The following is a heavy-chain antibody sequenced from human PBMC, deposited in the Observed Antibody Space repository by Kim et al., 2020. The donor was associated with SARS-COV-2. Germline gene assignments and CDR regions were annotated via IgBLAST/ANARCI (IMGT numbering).Heavy chain of an antibody. J-gene: IGHJ4*02. CDR3: AREKVAGVGDY. D-gene: IGHD6-19*01. V-gene: IGHV1-3*01. Sequence: TKDSQKFQGRVSITRDPSASTAYMGLSSLRSEDTAVYYCAREKVAGVGDYWGQGTLVTVSS. CDR2: T.